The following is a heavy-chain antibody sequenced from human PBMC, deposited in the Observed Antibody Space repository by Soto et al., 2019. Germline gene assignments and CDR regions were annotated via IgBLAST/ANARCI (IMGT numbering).Heavy chain of an antibody. CDR1: GGSFSGYY. J-gene: IGHJ4*02. Sequence: PSETLSLTCAVYGGSFSGYYWSWIRQPPGKGLEWIGEINHSGSTNYNPSLKSRVTISVDTSKNQFSLKLSSVTAADTAVYYCARGLLWFGELTVYFDYWGQGTLVTVAS. CDR3: ARGLLWFGELTVYFDY. CDR2: INHSGST. D-gene: IGHD3-10*01. V-gene: IGHV4-34*01.